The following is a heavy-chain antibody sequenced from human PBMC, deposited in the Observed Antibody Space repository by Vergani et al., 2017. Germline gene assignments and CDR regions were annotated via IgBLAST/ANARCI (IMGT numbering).Heavy chain of an antibody. Sequence: QVQLVESGGGVVQPGRSLRLSCAASGFTFSSYGMHWVRQAPGKGLEWVAVIWYDGSNKYYADSVKGRFTISRDNSKNTLYLQLNSLRAEDTAVYYCAKVECSSTSCYGFLSHYYYYGMDVWGQGTTVTVSS. CDR3: AKVECSSTSCYGFLSHYYYYGMDV. J-gene: IGHJ6*02. CDR1: GFTFSSYG. V-gene: IGHV3-33*06. D-gene: IGHD2-2*01. CDR2: IWYDGSNK.